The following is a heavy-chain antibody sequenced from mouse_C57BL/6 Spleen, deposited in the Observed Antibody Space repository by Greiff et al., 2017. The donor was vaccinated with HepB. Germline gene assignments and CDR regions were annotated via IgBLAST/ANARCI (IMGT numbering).Heavy chain of an antibody. D-gene: IGHD2-5*01. J-gene: IGHJ4*01. CDR1: GFSLTSYG. CDR3: ARYSNYPYYAMDY. CDR2: IWGVGST. Sequence: VQLKESGPGLVAPSQSLSITCTVSGFSLTSYGVDWVRQSPGKGLEWLGVIWGVGSTNYNSALKSRLSISKDNSKSQVFLKMNSLQTDDTAMYYCARYSNYPYYAMDYWGQGTSVTVSS. V-gene: IGHV2-6*01.